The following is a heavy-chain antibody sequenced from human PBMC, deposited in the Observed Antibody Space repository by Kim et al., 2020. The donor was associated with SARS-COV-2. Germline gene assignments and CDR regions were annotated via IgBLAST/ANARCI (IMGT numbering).Heavy chain of an antibody. CDR2: INTNTGNP. CDR3: ARDGPSSSSSYWFDP. CDR1: GYTFTSYA. J-gene: IGHJ5*02. D-gene: IGHD6-6*01. V-gene: IGHV7-4-1*02. Sequence: ASVKVSCKASGYTFTSYAMNWVRLAPGQGLEWMGWINTNTGNPTYAQGFTGRFVFSLDTSVSTAYLQISSLKAEDTAVYYCARDGPSSSSSYWFDPWGQGTLVTVSS.